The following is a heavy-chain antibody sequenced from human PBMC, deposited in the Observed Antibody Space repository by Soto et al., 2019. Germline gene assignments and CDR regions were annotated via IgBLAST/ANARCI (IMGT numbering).Heavy chain of an antibody. CDR2: INPNSGGT. D-gene: IGHD2-15*01. V-gene: IGHV1-2*04. CDR1: GYTFTGYY. J-gene: IGHJ6*02. CDR3: ARAVVAGLYYYYGMDV. Sequence: ASVKVSCKASGYTFTGYYMHWVRQAPGQGLEWMGWINPNSGGTNYAQKFQGWVTMTRDTSMSTAYMELSSLRSDDTAVYYCARAVVAGLYYYYGMDVWGQGTTVPVSS.